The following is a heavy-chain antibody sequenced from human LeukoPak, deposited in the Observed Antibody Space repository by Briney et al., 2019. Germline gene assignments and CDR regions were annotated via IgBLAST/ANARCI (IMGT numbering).Heavy chain of an antibody. J-gene: IGHJ5*02. CDR2: IYYSGRT. Sequence: SETLSLTCTVSGGSISSYYWSWIRQPPGKGLEWIGYIYYSGRTNYNPSLKSRVTISVDTSKNQFSLKLSSVTAADTAVYYCARGVNYDFWSGYREYNWFDPWGQGTLVTVSS. CDR3: ARGVNYDFWSGYREYNWFDP. D-gene: IGHD3-3*01. V-gene: IGHV4-59*01. CDR1: GGSISSYY.